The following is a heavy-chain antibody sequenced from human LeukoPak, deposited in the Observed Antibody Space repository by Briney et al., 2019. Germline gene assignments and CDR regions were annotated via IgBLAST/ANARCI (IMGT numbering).Heavy chain of an antibody. J-gene: IGHJ5*02. Sequence: ASVKVSCKASGYTFTSYGMSWVRQAPGQGLEWMGWISAYNGNTNYAQKLQGRVTMTTDTSTSTAYMELRSLRSDDTAVYYCAGVWFGDRTGTFDPWGQGTLVTVSS. CDR1: GYTFTSYG. D-gene: IGHD3-10*01. CDR2: ISAYNGNT. CDR3: AGVWFGDRTGTFDP. V-gene: IGHV1-18*01.